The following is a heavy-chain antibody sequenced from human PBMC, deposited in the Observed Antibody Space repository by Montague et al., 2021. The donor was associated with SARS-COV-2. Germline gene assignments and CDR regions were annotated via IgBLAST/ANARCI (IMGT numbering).Heavy chain of an antibody. CDR3: ARDCYDYGSGSYQRWFDP. D-gene: IGHD3-10*01. CDR1: GYSISSGYY. Sequence: SETLSLTCTVSGYSISSGYYWGWIRQPPEKGLEWIWSIYHSGSTSXNPXXXSRVTISVDTSKNQFSLKLSSVTATDTAVYYCARDCYDYGSGSYQRWFDPWGQGTLVTVSS. CDR2: IYHSGST. V-gene: IGHV4-38-2*02. J-gene: IGHJ5*02.